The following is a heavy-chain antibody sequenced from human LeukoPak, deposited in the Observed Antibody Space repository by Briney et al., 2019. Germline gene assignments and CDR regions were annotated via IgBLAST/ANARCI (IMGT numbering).Heavy chain of an antibody. CDR2: ISGSGGNT. Sequence: GGSLRLSCAGSGFSFSSNALSWVRQPPGEGLEWISAISGSGGNTYYGDSGRGRFTISRDNSKNTLYLQMNTLRAEDTAVYYCATTKQARRYFDYWGQGTLVTVSS. D-gene: IGHD1-1*01. J-gene: IGHJ4*02. CDR3: ATTKQARRYFDY. CDR1: GFSFSSNA. V-gene: IGHV3-23*01.